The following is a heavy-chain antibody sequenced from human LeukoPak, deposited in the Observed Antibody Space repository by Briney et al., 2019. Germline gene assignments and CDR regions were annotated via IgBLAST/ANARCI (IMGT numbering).Heavy chain of an antibody. J-gene: IGHJ3*02. Sequence: GGPLRLSCGACGFTFSSYAVHWVRQAPGKGLEWVAVISYDGSNKYYADSVKGRFTISRDNSKNTLYLQMNSLRAEDTAVYYCARDRVSRAAITGAFDIWGQGTMVTVSS. D-gene: IGHD2-15*01. CDR2: ISYDGSNK. CDR1: GFTFSSYA. V-gene: IGHV3-30-3*01. CDR3: ARDRVSRAAITGAFDI.